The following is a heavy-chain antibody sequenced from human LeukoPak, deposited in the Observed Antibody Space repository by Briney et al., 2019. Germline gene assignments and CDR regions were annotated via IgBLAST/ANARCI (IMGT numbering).Heavy chain of an antibody. CDR1: GFTFSSYE. V-gene: IGHV3-48*03. J-gene: IGHJ4*02. D-gene: IGHD4-17*01. Sequence: PGGSLRLSCAASGFTFSSYEMNWVGQAPGKGLEWVSYISSSGSTIYYADSVKGRFTISRDNAKNSLYLQMNSLRAEDTAVYYCARGPSVTQVYWGQGTLVTVSS. CDR3: ARGPSVTQVY. CDR2: ISSSGSTI.